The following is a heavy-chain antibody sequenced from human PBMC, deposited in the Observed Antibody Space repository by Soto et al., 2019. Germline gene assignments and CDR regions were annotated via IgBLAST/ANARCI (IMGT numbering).Heavy chain of an antibody. CDR1: GGTFSIYS. Sequence: SVKGSCKASGGTFSIYSISWVRQAPGQGLEWMGGIIPIFGTANYAQKFQGRVTITADESTSTAYMELSSLRSEDTAVYYCANRYFDPWGWFXPWGQGTLVXVSS. V-gene: IGHV1-69*13. CDR2: IIPIFGTA. D-gene: IGHD3-9*01. J-gene: IGHJ5*02. CDR3: ANRYFDPWGWFXP.